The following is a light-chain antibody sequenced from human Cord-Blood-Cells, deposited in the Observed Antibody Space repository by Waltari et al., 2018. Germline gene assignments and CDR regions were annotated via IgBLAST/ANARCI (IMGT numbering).Light chain of an antibody. V-gene: IGLV1-44*01. J-gene: IGLJ3*02. CDR2: RNN. Sequence: QSVLTQPPSASGTPGQRVTISCSGSSSNIGSNTVNWYQQLPGTAPKLLIYRNNQRPSGVRGRFSGAKSGTSASLAISGLQAEDEADYYCAAWDDSLNGPVFGGGTKLTVL. CDR3: AAWDDSLNGPV. CDR1: SSNIGSNT.